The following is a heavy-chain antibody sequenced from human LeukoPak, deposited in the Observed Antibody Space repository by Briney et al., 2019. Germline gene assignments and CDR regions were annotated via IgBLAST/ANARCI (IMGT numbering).Heavy chain of an antibody. J-gene: IGHJ4*02. Sequence: SQTLSLTCTVSRGSISSFYWSWIRRPAGKGLEWIGRVYSTGSTNYNPSLKSRVTTSVDTSKNQFSLQLSSVTAADTAVYYCARNGYNYRDFDYWGQGTLVTVSS. CDR1: RGSISSFY. D-gene: IGHD5-24*01. V-gene: IGHV4-4*07. CDR2: VYSTGST. CDR3: ARNGYNYRDFDY.